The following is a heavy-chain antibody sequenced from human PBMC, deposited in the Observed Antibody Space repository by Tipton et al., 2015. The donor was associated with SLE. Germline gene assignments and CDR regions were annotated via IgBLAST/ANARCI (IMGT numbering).Heavy chain of an antibody. V-gene: IGHV3-21*01. D-gene: IGHD3-22*01. CDR3: ARVRVYYDSSGYYLSYFDY. J-gene: IGHJ4*02. CDR1: GFTFSSYS. Sequence: GSLRLSCAASGFTFSSYSMNWVRQAPGKGLEWVSSISSSSYIYYADSVKGRFTISRDNAKNSLYLQMNSLRAEDTAVYYCARVRVYYDSSGYYLSYFDYWGQGTLVTVSS. CDR2: ISSSSYI.